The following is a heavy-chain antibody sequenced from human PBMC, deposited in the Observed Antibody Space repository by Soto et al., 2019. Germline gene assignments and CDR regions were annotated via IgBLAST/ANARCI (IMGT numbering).Heavy chain of an antibody. J-gene: IGHJ6*03. Sequence: GASVKVSCKASGGTFSSYTISWVRQAPGQGLEWMGRIIPILGIANYAQKFQGRVTITADKSTSTAYMELSSLRSEDTAVYYCAREQEQRQWLNYYYYYMDVWDKGTTVTVSS. CDR3: AREQEQRQWLNYYYYYMDV. V-gene: IGHV1-69*04. D-gene: IGHD6-19*01. CDR1: GGTFSSYT. CDR2: IIPILGIA.